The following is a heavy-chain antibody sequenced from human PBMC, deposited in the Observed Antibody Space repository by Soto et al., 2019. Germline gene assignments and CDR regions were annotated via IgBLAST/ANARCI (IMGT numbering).Heavy chain of an antibody. CDR3: ARSEIEGAILTGYCYDY. D-gene: IGHD3-9*01. CDR1: GFTFSSYE. Sequence: GGSLRLSCAASGFTFSSYEMNWVRQAPGEGLEWVSYISSSGSTIYYADSVKGRFTISRDNAKNSLYLQMNSLRAEDTAVYYCARSEIEGAILTGYCYDYWGQGTLVTVSS. V-gene: IGHV3-48*03. J-gene: IGHJ4*02. CDR2: ISSSGSTI.